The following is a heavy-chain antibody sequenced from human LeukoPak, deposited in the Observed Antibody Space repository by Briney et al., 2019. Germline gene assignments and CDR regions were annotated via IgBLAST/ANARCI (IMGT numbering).Heavy chain of an antibody. CDR2: VSDSGTT. V-gene: IGHV4-4*07. CDR3: VRQLGYTNTYKWFHP. Sequence: SETLSLTCSVSGGSVTTAYWSWIRQPAGQGLEWIGRVSDSGTTSYNPSLKSRVTISVDKSKNHFSLRLSSVTAADTAVYYCVRQLGYTNTYKWFHPWGQGILVTVSS. J-gene: IGHJ5*02. CDR1: GGSVTTAY. D-gene: IGHD5-12*01.